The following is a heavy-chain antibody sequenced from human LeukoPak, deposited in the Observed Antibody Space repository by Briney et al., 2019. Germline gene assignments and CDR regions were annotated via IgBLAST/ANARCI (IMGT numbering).Heavy chain of an antibody. Sequence: SETLSLTCTVSGGSVSSGSYYWSWIRQPPGKGLEWIGYIYYSGSTNCNPSLKSRVTISVDTSKNQFSLKLSSVTAADTAVYHCAREAMYSYGNNFDYWGQGTLVTVSS. D-gene: IGHD5-18*01. CDR3: AREAMYSYGNNFDY. CDR2: IYYSGST. V-gene: IGHV4-61*01. J-gene: IGHJ4*02. CDR1: GGSVSSGSYY.